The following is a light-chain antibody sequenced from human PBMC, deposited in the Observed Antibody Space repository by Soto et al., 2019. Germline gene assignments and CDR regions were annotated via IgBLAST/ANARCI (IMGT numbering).Light chain of an antibody. CDR2: EVS. V-gene: IGLV2-14*01. CDR3: SSYTSSSTPYVV. Sequence: QSALTQPASVSGSPGQSITISCTGTSSDVGGYNYVSWYQQHPGKAPKLMIYEVSNRPSGVSHRFSGSKSGTTASLSISVLQAEDEADYYCSSYTSSSTPYVVFGGGTKLTVL. CDR1: SSDVGGYNY. J-gene: IGLJ2*01.